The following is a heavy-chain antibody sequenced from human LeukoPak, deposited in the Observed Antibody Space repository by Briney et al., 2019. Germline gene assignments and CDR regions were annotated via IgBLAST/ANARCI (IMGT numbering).Heavy chain of an antibody. V-gene: IGHV3-48*03. CDR1: GFTFSSYE. CDR3: ARDYDFWSGFPPLFAY. CDR2: ISSSDSTI. J-gene: IGHJ4*02. Sequence: TGGSLRLSCAASGFTFSSYEMNWVRQAPGKGLEWVSYISSSDSTIYYADSVKGRFTISRDNAKNSLYLQMNSLRAEDTAVYYCARDYDFWSGFPPLFAYWGQGTLVTVSS. D-gene: IGHD3-3*01.